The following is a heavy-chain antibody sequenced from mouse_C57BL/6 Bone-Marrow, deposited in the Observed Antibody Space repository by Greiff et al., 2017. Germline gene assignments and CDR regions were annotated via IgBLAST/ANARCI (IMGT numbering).Heavy chain of an antibody. Sequence: VQLKQPGAELVKPGASVKLSCKASGYTFTSYWMHWVKQRPGQGLEWIGMIHPNSGSTNYNEKFKSKAKLTVDKSSSTAYMQLSSLTSEVSAVYYCATHDYDCAWFAYWGQGTLVTVSA. CDR1: GYTFTSYW. CDR2: IHPNSGST. D-gene: IGHD2-4*01. J-gene: IGHJ3*01. CDR3: ATHDYDCAWFAY. V-gene: IGHV1-64*01.